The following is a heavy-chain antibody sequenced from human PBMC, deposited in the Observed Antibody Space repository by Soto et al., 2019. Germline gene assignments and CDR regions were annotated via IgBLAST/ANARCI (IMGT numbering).Heavy chain of an antibody. J-gene: IGHJ4*02. CDR3: ARESEDLTSNFDY. V-gene: IGHV3-21*01. CDR1: GFTFSRYS. CDR2: ISSTTNYI. Sequence: PAGSLRLSCAASGFTFSRYSMNWVRQAPGKGLEWVSSISSTTNYIYCADSMKGRFTVSRDNAKNSVYLDMNSLSAEDTAVYYCARESEDLTSNFDYWGQGTLVTVSS.